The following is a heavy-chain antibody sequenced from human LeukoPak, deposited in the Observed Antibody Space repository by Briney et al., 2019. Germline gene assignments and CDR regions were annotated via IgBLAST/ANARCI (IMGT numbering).Heavy chain of an antibody. J-gene: IGHJ6*02. CDR2: ISSSSSYI. D-gene: IGHD6-19*01. Sequence: PGGSLRLSCAASGFTFSSYSMNWVRQAPGKGLEWVSSISSSSSYIYYADSVKGRFNISRDNAKNSLYLQMNSLRAEDTAVYYCARDAAWGIAVSYYYYGMDVWGQGTTVTVSS. CDR1: GFTFSSYS. CDR3: ARDAAWGIAVSYYYYGMDV. V-gene: IGHV3-21*01.